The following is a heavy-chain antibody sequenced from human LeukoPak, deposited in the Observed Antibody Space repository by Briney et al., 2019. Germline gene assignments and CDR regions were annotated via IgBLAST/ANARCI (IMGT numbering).Heavy chain of an antibody. CDR3: AKDNEGYYYDSSGYYYT. J-gene: IGHJ5*02. V-gene: IGHV3-11*04. CDR1: GFTFSDYY. CDR2: ISSSGSTI. Sequence: GGSLRLSCAASGFTFSDYYMSWIRQAPGKGLEWVSYISSSGSTIYYADSVKGRFTISRDNAKNSLYLQMNSLRAEDTAVYYCAKDNEGYYYDSSGYYYTWGQGTLVTVSS. D-gene: IGHD3-22*01.